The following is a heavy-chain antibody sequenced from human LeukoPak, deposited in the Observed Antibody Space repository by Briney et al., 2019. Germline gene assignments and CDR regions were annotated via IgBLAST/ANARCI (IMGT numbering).Heavy chain of an antibody. CDR2: ISTDGSNK. CDR1: GFTFSNYG. Sequence: GRSLRLSCAASGFTFSNYGLHWVRQAPGKGLEWVALISTDGSNKNYADSVKGRFTISRDNAKNSLYLQMNSLRAEDTALYYCARAASAGTVDYWGQGTLVTVSS. V-gene: IGHV3-30*03. J-gene: IGHJ4*02. D-gene: IGHD6-13*01. CDR3: ARAASAGTVDY.